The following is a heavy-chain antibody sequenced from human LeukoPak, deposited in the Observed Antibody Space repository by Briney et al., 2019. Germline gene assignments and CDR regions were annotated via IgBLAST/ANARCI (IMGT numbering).Heavy chain of an antibody. V-gene: IGHV1-18*01. Sequence: ASVKVSCKASVYTFSSHGISSVRQAPGQGLEWMGWISVYNGNTKYAQKLQGRVTMTTDTSTDTAYMDLRSLRSDDTAVYYYARLVEDSSSWEDYFDYWGQGTLVTVSS. CDR1: VYTFSSHG. J-gene: IGHJ4*02. CDR2: ISVYNGNT. CDR3: ARLVEDSSSWEDYFDY. D-gene: IGHD6-13*01.